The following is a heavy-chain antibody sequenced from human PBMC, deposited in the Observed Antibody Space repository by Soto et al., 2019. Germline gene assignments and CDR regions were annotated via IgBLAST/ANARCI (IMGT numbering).Heavy chain of an antibody. CDR2: VDPRESYV. CDR3: XRQYCSSTSCYPYYFDY. Sequence: PGESLKISCRGSGYTFTVYWISWVRQMPGKGLEWMGRVDPRESYVDYSPPFEGHVTISVDKAINTAFLQWSSLKASDTAMYYCXRQYCSSTSCYPYYFDYWGQGTLVTVSS. CDR1: GYTFTVYW. D-gene: IGHD2-2*01. V-gene: IGHV5-10-1*01. J-gene: IGHJ4*02.